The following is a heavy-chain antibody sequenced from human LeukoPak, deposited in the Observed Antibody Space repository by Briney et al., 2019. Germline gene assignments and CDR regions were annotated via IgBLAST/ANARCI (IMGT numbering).Heavy chain of an antibody. CDR2: ISSSSSTI. J-gene: IGHJ4*02. CDR1: GFTFSSYS. Sequence: GGSLRLSCAASGFTFSSYSMNWVRQAPGKGLEWVSYISSSSSTIYYADSVKGRFTISRDNSKNTLYLQMGSLRAEDMAVYYCARGYCSGGSCYPFDYWGQGTLVTVSS. CDR3: ARGYCSGGSCYPFDY. D-gene: IGHD2-15*01. V-gene: IGHV3-48*01.